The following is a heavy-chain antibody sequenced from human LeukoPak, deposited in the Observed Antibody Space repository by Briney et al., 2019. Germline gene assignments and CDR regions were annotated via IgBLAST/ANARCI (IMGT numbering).Heavy chain of an antibody. CDR3: ARRATSSWYYDY. CDR1: GASISDYY. D-gene: IGHD6-13*01. Sequence: PSETLSLTCTVSGASISDYYGSWIRQAAGKGLEWIGRIYITGSTSYNPSLKRRVTMSLDTSKNQFSLLLYSVTAADTAVYYCARRATSSWYYDYWGQGALVTVSS. CDR2: IYITGST. V-gene: IGHV4-4*07. J-gene: IGHJ4*02.